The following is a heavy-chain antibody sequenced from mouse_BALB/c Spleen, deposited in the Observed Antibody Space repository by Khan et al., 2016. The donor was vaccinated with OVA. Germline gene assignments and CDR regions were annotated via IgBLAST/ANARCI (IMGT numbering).Heavy chain of an antibody. D-gene: IGHD2-14*01. Sequence: QIQLVQSGAELAKPGASVKMSCKASGYTFTTYWMHWVKQRPGQGLEWIGYINPSTGYTEYNQKFKDKATLTADKSSSTAYMQLSSLTSEDSAVYYCTRLGTTRGWFAYWGQGTLVTVSA. V-gene: IGHV1-7*01. J-gene: IGHJ3*01. CDR3: TRLGTTRGWFAY. CDR2: INPSTGYT. CDR1: GYTFTTYW.